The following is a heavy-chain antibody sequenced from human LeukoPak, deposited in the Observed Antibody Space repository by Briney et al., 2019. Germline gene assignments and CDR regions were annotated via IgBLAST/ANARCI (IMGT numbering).Heavy chain of an antibody. V-gene: IGHV1-8*01. Sequence: NSGNTGYAQKFQGRVTMTRDTSISTAYMELSSLSSEDTAVYYCVRARIFYDSSGYVRGFDYWGQGTLVTVSS. J-gene: IGHJ4*02. D-gene: IGHD3-22*01. CDR2: NSGNT. CDR3: VRARIFYDSSGYVRGFDY.